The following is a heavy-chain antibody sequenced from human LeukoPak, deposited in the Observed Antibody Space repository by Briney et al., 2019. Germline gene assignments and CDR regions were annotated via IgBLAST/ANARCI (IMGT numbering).Heavy chain of an antibody. J-gene: IGHJ4*02. D-gene: IGHD3-22*01. CDR3: ARDPGLSGYYFDY. Sequence: GGSLRLSCAASGFTFSTYSMNWVRQAPGKGLEWVSYISSSSSTIYYADPVKGRFTISRDNAKNSLYLQMNSLRTEDTAVYYCARDPGLSGYYFDYWGQGTLVTVSS. V-gene: IGHV3-48*01. CDR1: GFTFSTYS. CDR2: ISSSSSTI.